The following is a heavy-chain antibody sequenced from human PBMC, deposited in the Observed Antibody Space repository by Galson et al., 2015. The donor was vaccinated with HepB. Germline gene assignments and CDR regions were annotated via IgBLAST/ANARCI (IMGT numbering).Heavy chain of an antibody. CDR1: GFTFSGYG. Sequence: SLRLSCAGSGFTFSGYGMHWVRQAPGKGLEWVAIISYDGSNKLYEDSVKGRFTISRENSMDTVDLQMNSMRTEATAVYYCAEAWYSVRSGPGYWGQGTLVTGSS. CDR3: AEAWYSVRSGPGY. D-gene: IGHD6-13*01. CDR2: ISYDGSNK. V-gene: IGHV3-30*18. J-gene: IGHJ4*02.